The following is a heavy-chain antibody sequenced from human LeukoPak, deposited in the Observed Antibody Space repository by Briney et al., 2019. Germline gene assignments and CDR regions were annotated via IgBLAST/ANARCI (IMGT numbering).Heavy chain of an antibody. CDR3: ARDPRSNAFDI. J-gene: IGHJ3*02. D-gene: IGHD4-17*01. CDR1: GFTVSSSY. CDR2: IYSGGST. V-gene: IGHV3-66*01. Sequence: GSLRLSCAPSGFTVSSSYMSWVRQAPGKGLEWVSVIYSGGSTYYADSVKGRFTISRDTSKNTLYLQMNSLRAEDTAVYYCARDPRSNAFDIWGQGTMVTVSS.